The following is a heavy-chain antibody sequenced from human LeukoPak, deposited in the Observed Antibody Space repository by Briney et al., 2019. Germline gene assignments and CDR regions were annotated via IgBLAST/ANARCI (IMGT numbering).Heavy chain of an antibody. CDR2: ISYDGSNK. D-gene: IGHD3-22*01. V-gene: IGHV3-30*18. Sequence: GRSLRLSCAASGFTFSTYGMHWVRQAPGKGLEWVAVISYDGSNKYYADSVKGRFTISRDNSRNTLYLQMNSLRAEDTAVYYCAKLFHFRAYYCDSSGYPRDDAFDIWGQGTMVTVSS. CDR1: GFTFSTYG. J-gene: IGHJ3*02. CDR3: AKLFHFRAYYCDSSGYPRDDAFDI.